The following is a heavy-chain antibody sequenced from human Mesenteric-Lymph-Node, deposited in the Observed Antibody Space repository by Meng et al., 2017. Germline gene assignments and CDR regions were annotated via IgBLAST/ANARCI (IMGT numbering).Heavy chain of an antibody. CDR2: ISGSGGSI. V-gene: IGHV3-23*01. CDR1: GFTFVDYD. CDR3: ATDMQLGSYFEVADAFDI. D-gene: IGHD1-26*01. J-gene: IGHJ3*02. Sequence: GESLKISCAASGFTFVDYDMSWVRQAPGKGLEWVSAISGSGGSIYYADSVKGRFTISRDYSKNALYLQMNSLRAEDTAVYYCATDMQLGSYFEVADAFDIWGQGTMVTVSS.